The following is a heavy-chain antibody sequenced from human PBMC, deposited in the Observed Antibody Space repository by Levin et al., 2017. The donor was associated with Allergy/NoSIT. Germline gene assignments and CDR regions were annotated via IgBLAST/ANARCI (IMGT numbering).Heavy chain of an antibody. CDR3: ARQQQLVLCDH. D-gene: IGHD6-13*01. V-gene: IGHV5-51*01. CDR1: GYTFSDYW. Sequence: GGSLRLSCKISGYTFSDYWVAWVRQLPGHGLEWMGIIRPGDSNIKYSPSFEGQVTISADQSINTAYLQWSSLKASDTATYFCARQQQLVLCDHWGQGTLVTVSS. J-gene: IGHJ4*02. CDR2: IRPGDSNI.